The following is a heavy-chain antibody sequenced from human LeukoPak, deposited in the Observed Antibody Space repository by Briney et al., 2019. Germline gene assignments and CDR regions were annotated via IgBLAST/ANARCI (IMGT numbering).Heavy chain of an antibody. CDR1: GFTFSSYG. D-gene: IGHD6-19*01. CDR2: IWYDGSNK. J-gene: IGHJ4*02. CDR3: AKEMKVQWLSTDYFDY. Sequence: PGGSLRLSCAASGFTFSSYGMHWVRQAPGKGLEWVAVIWYDGSNKYYADSVKGRFTISRDNSKNTLYLQMNSLRAEGTAVYYCAKEMKVQWLSTDYFDYWGQGTLVTVSS. V-gene: IGHV3-33*06.